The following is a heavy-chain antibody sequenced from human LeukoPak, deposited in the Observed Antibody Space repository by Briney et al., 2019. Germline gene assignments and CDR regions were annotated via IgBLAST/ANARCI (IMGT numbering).Heavy chain of an antibody. CDR2: IYSGGST. CDR1: GFTVSSNY. CDR3: ARDRVESADYYFDY. Sequence: GGSLRLSCAASGFTVSSNYMSWVRQAPGKGLEWVSVIYSGGSTYYADSVKGRFTISRDNSKNTLYLQMNSLRAEDTAVYYCARDRVESADYYFDYWGQGTLVTVSS. V-gene: IGHV3-53*01. J-gene: IGHJ4*02.